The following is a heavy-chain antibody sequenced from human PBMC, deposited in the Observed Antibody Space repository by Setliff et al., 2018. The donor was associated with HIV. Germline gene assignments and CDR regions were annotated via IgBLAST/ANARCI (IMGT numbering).Heavy chain of an antibody. V-gene: IGHV3-21*01. Sequence: GGSLRLSCVASGSTFSTYTMNWVRQAPGKGLEWVSSISSNNAYIYYADSVKGRFTISRDNSKNTLYLQMNSLRAEDSAVYYCASTSLPCSGGSCSLFYYYYYMDVWGKGTTVTVSS. D-gene: IGHD2-15*01. CDR2: ISSNNAYI. CDR3: ASTSLPCSGGSCSLFYYYYYMDV. J-gene: IGHJ6*03. CDR1: GSTFSTYT.